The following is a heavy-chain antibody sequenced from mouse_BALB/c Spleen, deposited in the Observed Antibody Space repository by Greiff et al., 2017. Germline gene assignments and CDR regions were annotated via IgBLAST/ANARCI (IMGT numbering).Heavy chain of an antibody. CDR2: ISYSGST. CDR1: GDSITSGY. J-gene: IGHJ1*01. Sequence: EVKLEESGPSLVKPSQTLSLTCSVTGDSITSGYWNWIRKFPGNKLEYMGYISYSGSTYYNPSLKSRISITRDTSKNQYYLQLNSVTTEDTATYYCANDGYYDWYFDVWGAGTTVTVSS. D-gene: IGHD2-3*01. V-gene: IGHV3-8*02. CDR3: ANDGYYDWYFDV.